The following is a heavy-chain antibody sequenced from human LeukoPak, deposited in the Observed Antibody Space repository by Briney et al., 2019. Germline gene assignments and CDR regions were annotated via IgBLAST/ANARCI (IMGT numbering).Heavy chain of an antibody. CDR3: ARVLTTVIHWYFDL. J-gene: IGHJ2*01. CDR1: GFTFSSYS. Sequence: GGSLRLSCAASGFTFSSYSMNGVRQAPGKGLEWVSSISSSSSYIYYADSVKGRFTISRDNAKNTLYLQMNSLRAEDTAVYYCARVLTTVIHWYFDLWGRGTLVTVSP. D-gene: IGHD4-17*01. CDR2: ISSSSSYI. V-gene: IGHV3-21*01.